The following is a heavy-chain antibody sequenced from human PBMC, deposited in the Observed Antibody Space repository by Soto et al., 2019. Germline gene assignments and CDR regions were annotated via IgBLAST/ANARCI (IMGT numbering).Heavy chain of an antibody. CDR1: GFTFSRYE. J-gene: IGHJ6*02. V-gene: IGHV3-48*03. CDR3: ARTLKNQLPPYYYAMDV. D-gene: IGHD1-1*01. CDR2: ISPSDSAA. Sequence: EEQLVESGGGLVHPGGSLRLSCSASGFTFSRYEMNWVRQGPGRGLEWISYISPSDSAAYYADSVKGRFTISRDNAKNTLILQVNSLRAEATAVYYCARTLKNQLPPYYYAMDVWGQGTTVTVSS.